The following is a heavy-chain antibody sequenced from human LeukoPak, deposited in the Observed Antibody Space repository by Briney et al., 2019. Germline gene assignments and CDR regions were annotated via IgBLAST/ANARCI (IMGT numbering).Heavy chain of an antibody. J-gene: IGHJ4*02. CDR1: GFTLSSYS. V-gene: IGHV3-48*04. Sequence: PVGSLRLSCATSGFTLSSYSMNCVRQAPGKGLEWVSYINSGSSVIYSADSVKRRFTVSRDNAKNSFYLQVNSLRAEDTAVYYCARGGILRRGFDYWGQGILVTVSS. CDR2: INSGSSVI. CDR3: ARGGILRRGFDY. D-gene: IGHD3-16*01.